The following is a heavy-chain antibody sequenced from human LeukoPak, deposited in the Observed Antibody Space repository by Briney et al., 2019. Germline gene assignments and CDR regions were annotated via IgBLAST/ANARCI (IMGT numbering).Heavy chain of an antibody. CDR1: GFTFDDYA. CDR3: AKDTFGAMDAFDI. V-gene: IGHV3-9*01. D-gene: IGHD3-3*01. Sequence: PGRSLRLSCAASGFTFDDYAMHWVRQAPGKGLEWVSGISWNSGSIGYADSVKGRFTISRDNAKNSLYLQMNSLRAEDTALYYCAKDTFGAMDAFDIWGQGTMVTVSS. J-gene: IGHJ3*02. CDR2: ISWNSGSI.